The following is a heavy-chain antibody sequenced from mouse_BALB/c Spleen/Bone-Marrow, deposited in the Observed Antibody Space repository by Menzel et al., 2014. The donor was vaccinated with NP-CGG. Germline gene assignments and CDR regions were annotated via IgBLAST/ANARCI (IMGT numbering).Heavy chain of an antibody. J-gene: IGHJ2*01. Sequence: EVKLVESGGGLVQPGGSRKLSCAASGFTFSNFGMHWVRQAPEKGLEWVTYISSGSSTIYYADTVKGRFTISRDNPKNPLFLQMTSLRSEDTAMYYCARSWGHFDYWGQGTTLTVSS. V-gene: IGHV5-17*02. CDR2: ISSGSSTI. CDR1: GFTFSNFG. CDR3: ARSWGHFDY. D-gene: IGHD4-1*01.